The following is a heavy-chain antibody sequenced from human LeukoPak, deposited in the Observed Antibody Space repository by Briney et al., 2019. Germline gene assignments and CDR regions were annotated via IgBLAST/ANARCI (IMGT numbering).Heavy chain of an antibody. Sequence: GGSLRLSCSASGLTFSVSAIHWVRQASGKGLEWVGRIKNKADNYATAYAASVKGRFTISRDDSTNTAYLQMDSLKTEDTAVYYCTHPAYYYNVDVWGKGTTVTVSS. CDR2: IKNKADNYAT. CDR1: GLTFSVSA. J-gene: IGHJ6*04. D-gene: IGHD6-25*01. CDR3: THPAYYYNVDV. V-gene: IGHV3-73*01.